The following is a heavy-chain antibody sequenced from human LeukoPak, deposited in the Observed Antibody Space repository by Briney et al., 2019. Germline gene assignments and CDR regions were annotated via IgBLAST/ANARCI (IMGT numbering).Heavy chain of an antibody. Sequence: GGSLRLSCAASGFTFSSYAMSWVRQAPGKGLEWVSAISGSGGSTYYADSVKGRFTISRDNSKNTLYLQMNSLRAEDMAVYYCAKEGRCSSTSCYRSLIEGWFDPWGQGTLVTVSS. CDR2: ISGSGGST. D-gene: IGHD2-2*02. J-gene: IGHJ5*02. V-gene: IGHV3-23*01. CDR1: GFTFSSYA. CDR3: AKEGRCSSTSCYRSLIEGWFDP.